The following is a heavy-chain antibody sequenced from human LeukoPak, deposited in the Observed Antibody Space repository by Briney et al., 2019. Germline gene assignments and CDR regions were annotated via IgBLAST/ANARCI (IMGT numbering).Heavy chain of an antibody. Sequence: SVKVSCKASGGTFSSYAISWVRQAPGQGLEWMGGIIPIFGTANYAQKFQGRVTITTDESTSTAYMELSSLRSEDTAVYYCARGARSSDPKYSSSWYYFDYWGQGTLVTVSS. CDR3: ARGARSSDPKYSSSWYYFDY. D-gene: IGHD6-13*01. V-gene: IGHV1-69*05. J-gene: IGHJ4*02. CDR2: IIPIFGTA. CDR1: GGTFSSYA.